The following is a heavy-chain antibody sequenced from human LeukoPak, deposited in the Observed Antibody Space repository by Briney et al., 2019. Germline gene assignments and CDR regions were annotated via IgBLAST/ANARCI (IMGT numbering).Heavy chain of an antibody. Sequence: GGSLRLSCAASGFTFSNDWMHWVREAPGEGLVWVSRINTDVSTTTNADSVKGRFTISRDNAKNTSYLQMNSLRVEDTAVYYCARSRGGFYHYWGQGTLVTVSS. D-gene: IGHD2/OR15-2a*01. CDR3: ARSRGGFYHY. J-gene: IGHJ4*02. V-gene: IGHV3-74*01. CDR2: INTDVSTT. CDR1: GFTFSNDW.